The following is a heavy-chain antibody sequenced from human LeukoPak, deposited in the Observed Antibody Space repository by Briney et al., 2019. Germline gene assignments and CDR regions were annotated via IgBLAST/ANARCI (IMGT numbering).Heavy chain of an antibody. CDR2: ISTYNGIT. Sequence: ASVKVSCKASGYTFDSYGINWVRQAPGQGLEWMGWISTYNGITYFAQRLQGRVTMTTDTSTSTAYMEVRNLTSDDTAVYYCARDSKVGASNWFDPWGQGTLVTVSP. J-gene: IGHJ5*02. CDR3: ARDSKVGASNWFDP. V-gene: IGHV1-18*01. D-gene: IGHD1-26*01. CDR1: GYTFDSYG.